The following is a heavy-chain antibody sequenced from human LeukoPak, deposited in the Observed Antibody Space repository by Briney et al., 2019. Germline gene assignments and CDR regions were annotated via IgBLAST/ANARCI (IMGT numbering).Heavy chain of an antibody. CDR2: ISGSGGST. CDR1: GFTFSSYA. J-gene: IGHJ4*02. D-gene: IGHD4-23*01. CDR3: AKSGGNVQVTPLDY. Sequence: GGSLRLSCAASGFTFSSYAMSWVRQAPGKGLEWVSAISGSGGSTYYADSVKGRFTISRDNSKNTLYLQMNSLRAEATAVYYCAKSGGNVQVTPLDYWGQGTLVTVSS. V-gene: IGHV3-23*01.